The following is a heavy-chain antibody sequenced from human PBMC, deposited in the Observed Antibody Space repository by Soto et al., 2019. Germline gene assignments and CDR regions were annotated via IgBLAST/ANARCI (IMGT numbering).Heavy chain of an antibody. CDR1: GYTFTSYD. CDR3: ARGRIRVRGVIALGPYYYYYGMDV. D-gene: IGHD3-10*01. V-gene: IGHV1-8*01. CDR2: MNPNSGNT. J-gene: IGHJ6*02. Sequence: AASVKVSCKASGYTFTSYDINWVRQATGQGLEWMGWMNPNSGNTGYAQKFQGRVTMTRNTSISTAYMELSSLRSEDTAVYYCARGRIRVRGVIALGPYYYYYGMDVWGQGTTVTVSS.